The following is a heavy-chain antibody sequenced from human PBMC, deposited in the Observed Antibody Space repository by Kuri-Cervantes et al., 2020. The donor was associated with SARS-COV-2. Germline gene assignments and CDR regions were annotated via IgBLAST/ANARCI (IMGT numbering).Heavy chain of an antibody. Sequence: SETLSLTCTVSGGSISSSSYYWGWIRQPPGKGLEWIGSIYYSGSTYYNPSLKSRVTILIDTSKNQFSLKLSSVTAADTAVYYCARHMAQGSGYLYYFDHWGQGTLVTVSS. D-gene: IGHD3-22*01. V-gene: IGHV4-39*07. CDR1: GGSISSSSYY. J-gene: IGHJ4*02. CDR2: IYYSGST. CDR3: ARHMAQGSGYLYYFDH.